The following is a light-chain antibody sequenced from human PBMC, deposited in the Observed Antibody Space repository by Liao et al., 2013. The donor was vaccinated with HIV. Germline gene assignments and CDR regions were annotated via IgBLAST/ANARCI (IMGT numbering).Light chain of an antibody. J-gene: IGLJ3*02. CDR1: KLGEKY. CDR2: QDT. Sequence: SYELTQPPSVSVSPGQTAIITCSGDKLGEKYVCWYQQKPGQSPVLVIYQDTKRPSGIPERFSGSNSGNTATLTISRVEAGDEADYYCQVWDSSSDHRVFGRGTKLTVL. CDR3: QVWDSSSDHRV. V-gene: IGLV3-1*01.